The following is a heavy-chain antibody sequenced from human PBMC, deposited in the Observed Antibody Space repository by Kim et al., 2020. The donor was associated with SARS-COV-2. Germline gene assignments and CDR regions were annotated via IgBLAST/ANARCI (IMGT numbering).Heavy chain of an antibody. J-gene: IGHJ4*02. V-gene: IGHV3-74*01. D-gene: IGHD6-19*01. CDR2: INSDGRSK. CDR1: GFTLSRYW. Sequence: GGSLRLSCAASGFTLSRYWMHWVRQAPGKGLVWVSGINSDGRSKSYPDSVKGRFTISRDTAKNTLYLQMNSLRAEDTAVYYCVREAAVAGYGAAFFDYRGEGTLVTVSA. CDR3: VREAAVAGYGAAFFDY.